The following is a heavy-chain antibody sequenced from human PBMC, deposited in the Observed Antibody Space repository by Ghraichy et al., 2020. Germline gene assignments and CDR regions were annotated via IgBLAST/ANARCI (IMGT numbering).Heavy chain of an antibody. V-gene: IGHV3-11*06. CDR2: ISSSSYT. Sequence: GESLNISCAASGFTFSDYYMSWIRQAPGKGLEWVSYISSSSYTNYADSVKGRFTISRDNAKNYLYLQMNSLRAADTAVYYCARAKDAAMASFDYWGQGTLVTVSS. CDR3: ARAKDAAMASFDY. J-gene: IGHJ4*02. D-gene: IGHD5-18*01. CDR1: GFTFSDYY.